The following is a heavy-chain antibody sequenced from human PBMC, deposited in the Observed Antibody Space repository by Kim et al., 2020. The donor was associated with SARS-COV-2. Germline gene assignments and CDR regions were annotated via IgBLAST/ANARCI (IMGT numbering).Heavy chain of an antibody. CDR3: AKVPRISTVTMGYFDY. D-gene: IGHD4-17*01. Sequence: GGSLRLSCAASGFTFSSYAMSWVRQAPGKGLEWVSAISGSGGSTYYADSVKGRFTISRDNSKNTLYLQMNSLRAEDTAVYYCAKVPRISTVTMGYFDYWGQGTLVTVSS. J-gene: IGHJ4*02. V-gene: IGHV3-23*01. CDR1: GFTFSSYA. CDR2: ISGSGGST.